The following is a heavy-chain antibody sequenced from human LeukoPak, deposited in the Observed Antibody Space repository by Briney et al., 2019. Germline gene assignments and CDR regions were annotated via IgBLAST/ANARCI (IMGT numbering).Heavy chain of an antibody. J-gene: IGHJ4*02. V-gene: IGHV5-51*01. Sequence: GESLKISCKGSGYSFTNYWIGWVRQMPGKGLEWMGIINPGDSDTRYNPSFQGQVTISVDKSISIAYLQWSSLKASDTAIYYCASRRGTSSPVDYWGQGTLVTASS. CDR3: ASRRGTSSPVDY. D-gene: IGHD1-1*01. CDR2: INPGDSDT. CDR1: GYSFTNYW.